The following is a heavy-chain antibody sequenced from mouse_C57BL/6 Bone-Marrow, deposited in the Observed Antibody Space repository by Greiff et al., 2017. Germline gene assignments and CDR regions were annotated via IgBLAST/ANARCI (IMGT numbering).Heavy chain of an antibody. CDR3: ARSADYDTWFAY. CDR2: IYPSDSET. CDR1: GYTFTSYW. D-gene: IGHD2-4*01. J-gene: IGHJ3*01. Sequence: QVQLQQPGAELVRPGSSVKLSCKASGYTFTSYWMDWVKQRPGQGLEWIGNIYPSDSETPYNQKFKDKATLTVAKSSSTAYMQLSSLTSEDSAVYYCARSADYDTWFAYWGQGTLVTVSA. V-gene: IGHV1-61*01.